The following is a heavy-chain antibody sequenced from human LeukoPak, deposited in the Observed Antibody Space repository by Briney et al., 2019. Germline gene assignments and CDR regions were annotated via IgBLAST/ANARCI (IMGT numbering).Heavy chain of an antibody. V-gene: IGHV4-39*02. CDR1: GGSISSSTYY. J-gene: IGHJ4*02. D-gene: IGHD3-16*01. Sequence: PSETLALTCTVSGGSISSSTYYWGWIRQPPGKGLEWIGAIYYTGTTYYNPSLRSRVTISVDTSKNHFSLKLSSVTAADTALYYCASAPRQGSIGGLDYWGQGTLVTVSS. CDR2: IYYTGTT. CDR3: ASAPRQGSIGGLDY.